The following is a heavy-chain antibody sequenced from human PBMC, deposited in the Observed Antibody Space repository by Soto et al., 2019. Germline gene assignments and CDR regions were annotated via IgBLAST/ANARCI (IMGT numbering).Heavy chain of an antibody. CDR2: IIPILGIA. J-gene: IGHJ4*02. Sequence: GASVKVSCKASGYTFTRSGISWVRQAPGQGLEWMGRIIPILGIANYAQKFQGRVTITRDTSASTAYMDLSSPRSEDTAVYYCARGPGGPDGPGDYWGQGTLVTVSS. V-gene: IGHV1-69*04. CDR3: ARGPGGPDGPGDY. D-gene: IGHD2-15*01. CDR1: GYTFTRSG.